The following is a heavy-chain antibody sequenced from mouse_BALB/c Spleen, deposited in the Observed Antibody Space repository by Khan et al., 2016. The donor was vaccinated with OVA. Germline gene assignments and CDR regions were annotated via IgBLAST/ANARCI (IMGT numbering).Heavy chain of an antibody. CDR3: AREVYYGNLYYFDY. CDR2: IWAGGST. V-gene: IGHV2-9*02. CDR1: GFSLTSYG. D-gene: IGHD2-1*01. J-gene: IGHJ2*01. Sequence: QVQLKQSGPGLVAPSQSLSITCTVSGFSLTSYGMHWVRQPPGKGLEWLGTIWAGGSTNYNSALMSRLSIIKDNSKSQVFLKMNSLQTDDTAIYYCAREVYYGNLYYFDYWGQGTALTVSS.